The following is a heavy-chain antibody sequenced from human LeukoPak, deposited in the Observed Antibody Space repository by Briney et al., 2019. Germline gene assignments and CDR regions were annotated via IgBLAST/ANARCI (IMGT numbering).Heavy chain of an antibody. CDR2: INHSGST. Sequence: SETLSLTCAVYGGSFSGYYWSWIRQPPGKGLEWIGEINHSGSTNYNPSLKSRVTISVDTSKNQFSLKLSSVTAADTAVYYCARGVYCTNGVCYGRPKTPDYYGSGSRPGRYYYYMDVWGKGTTVTVSS. CDR1: GGSFSGYY. J-gene: IGHJ6*03. D-gene: IGHD2-8*01. V-gene: IGHV4-34*01. CDR3: ARGVYCTNGVCYGRPKTPDYYGSGSRPGRYYYYMDV.